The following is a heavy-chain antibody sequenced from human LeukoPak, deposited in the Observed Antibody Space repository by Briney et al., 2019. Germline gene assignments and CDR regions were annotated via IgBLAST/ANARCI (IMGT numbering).Heavy chain of an antibody. D-gene: IGHD3-3*01. CDR2: INTNTGNP. CDR3: AREPHYDFWSGYYTGYYYYYMDV. CDR1: GYTFTSYA. J-gene: IGHJ6*03. Sequence: ASVKVSCKASGYTFTSYAMNWVRQAPGQGLEWMGWINTNTGNPTYAQGFTGRFVFSLDTSVSTAYLQISSLKAEDTAVYYCAREPHYDFWSGYYTGYYYYYMDVWGKGTTVTVSS. V-gene: IGHV7-4-1*02.